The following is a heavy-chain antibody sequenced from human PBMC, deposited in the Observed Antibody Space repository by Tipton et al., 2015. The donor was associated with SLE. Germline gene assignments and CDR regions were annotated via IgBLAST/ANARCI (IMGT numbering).Heavy chain of an antibody. V-gene: IGHV4-59*01. CDR3: ARGNYDFWSGYYTLDYYYMDV. Sequence: TLSLTCTVSGGSISSYYWSWIRQPPGKGLEWIGYIYYSGNTNYNPSLKSRVTISADSSKSQFSLKLSSVTAADTAVYYCARGNYDFWSGYYTLDYYYMDVWGKGTTVTVSS. D-gene: IGHD3-3*01. J-gene: IGHJ6*03. CDR1: GGSISSYY. CDR2: IYYSGNT.